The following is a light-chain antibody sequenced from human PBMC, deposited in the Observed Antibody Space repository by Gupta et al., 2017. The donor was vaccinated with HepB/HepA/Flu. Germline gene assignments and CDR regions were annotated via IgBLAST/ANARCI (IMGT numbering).Light chain of an antibody. CDR1: SSDVGGYNY. CDR3: SSYAGSNFYV. CDR2: EVS. J-gene: IGLJ1*01. V-gene: IGLV2-8*01. Sequence: QSALTQPPSPSGSPGQSVTLSCTATSSDVGGYNYVTWYQQHPGKAPKLMIYEVSKRPSGVPDRLSGSKSGNTASLTVSGLQAEDEADYYCSSYAGSNFYVFGTGTKVTVL.